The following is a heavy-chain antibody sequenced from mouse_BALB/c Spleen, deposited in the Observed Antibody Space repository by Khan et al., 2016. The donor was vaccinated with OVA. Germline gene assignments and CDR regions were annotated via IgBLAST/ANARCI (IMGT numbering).Heavy chain of an antibody. Sequence: EVMLVESGGGLVQPGGSRKLSCAASGFTFSSYGMHWVRQAPEKGLEWVAYISGDSSTIYYADTVKGRFTISRDNPKNTLFLQMTSLMSEDTAMYYCATYYYYGYYCDYWGPGTTRTVSA. CDR1: GFTFSSYG. D-gene: IGHD1-1*01. V-gene: IGHV5-17*02. CDR3: ATYYYYGYYCDY. J-gene: IGHJ2*01. CDR2: ISGDSSTI.